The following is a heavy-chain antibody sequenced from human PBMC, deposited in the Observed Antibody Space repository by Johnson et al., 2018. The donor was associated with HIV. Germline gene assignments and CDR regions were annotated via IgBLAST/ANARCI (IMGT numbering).Heavy chain of an antibody. V-gene: IGHV3-64*01. J-gene: IGHJ3*02. CDR2: ISSNGGKT. CDR1: GFTFSSYA. D-gene: IGHD1-14*01. CDR3: ARERDHDKSGLDAFDM. Sequence: VQLVESGGGLVQPGGSLRLSCAASGFTFSSYAMHWVRQAPGKGLEYVSAISSNGGKTYYANSVKGRFAISRDNSKNTLYLQMGRLRAEDKAVYYCARERDHDKSGLDAFDMWGQGTMVTVSP.